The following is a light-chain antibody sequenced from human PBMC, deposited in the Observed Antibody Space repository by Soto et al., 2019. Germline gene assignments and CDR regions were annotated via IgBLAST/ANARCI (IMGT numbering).Light chain of an antibody. CDR3: QHPRA. Sequence: DIQMTQSPSTLSASVGDRVTITCRASQSISSWLAWYQQKPGKAPKLLIYKASYLESGVPSKFSGSGSGTEFTLTISSLQPDDFATYYCQHPRAFGPGTKVEIK. CDR2: KAS. CDR1: QSISSW. V-gene: IGKV1-5*03. J-gene: IGKJ1*01.